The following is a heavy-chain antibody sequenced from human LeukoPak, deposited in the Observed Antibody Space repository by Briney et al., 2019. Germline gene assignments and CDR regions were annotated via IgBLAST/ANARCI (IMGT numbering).Heavy chain of an antibody. CDR2: ISWNSGSI. V-gene: IGHV3-9*03. J-gene: IGHJ4*02. CDR1: GFTFDDYA. Sequence: GRSLRLSCAASGFTFDDYAMHWVRHAPGKGLEGVSGISWNSGSIGYADSVKGRFTISRDNAKNSLYPQMNSLRAEDMALYYCAKDVGGDIVGATAFDHWGQGTLVTVSS. D-gene: IGHD1-26*01. CDR3: AKDVGGDIVGATAFDH.